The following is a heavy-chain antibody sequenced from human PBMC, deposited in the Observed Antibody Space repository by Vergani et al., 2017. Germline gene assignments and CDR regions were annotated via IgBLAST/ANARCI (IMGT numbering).Heavy chain of an antibody. D-gene: IGHD3-22*01. CDR2: ISGSGGST. CDR3: AKDHTRQDYYDSSGYYDY. CDR1: GFTFSSYA. J-gene: IGHJ4*02. Sequence: EVQLLESGGGLVQPGGSLRLSCAASGFTFSSYAMSWVRRAPGKGMEWVSAISGSGGSTYYADSVKGRFTISRDNSKNTLYLQMNSLRAEDTDVYYCAKDHTRQDYYDSSGYYDYWGQGTLVTVSS. V-gene: IGHV3-23*01.